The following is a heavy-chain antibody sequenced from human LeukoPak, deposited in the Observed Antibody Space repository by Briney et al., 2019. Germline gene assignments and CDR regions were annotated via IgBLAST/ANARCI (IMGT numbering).Heavy chain of an antibody. D-gene: IGHD3-9*01. CDR3: AREYSEVLVTDAFDI. CDR2: ITSSGSSI. V-gene: IGHV3-48*03. Sequence: GGSLRLSCVASGFTFSSYEMKWVRQAPGKGLEGVSYITSSGSSIYYADSVKGRFNIPRDNAKKSLYLQMNSLRAEDTAVYYCAREYSEVLVTDAFDIWGQGTMVTVSS. CDR1: GFTFSSYE. J-gene: IGHJ3*02.